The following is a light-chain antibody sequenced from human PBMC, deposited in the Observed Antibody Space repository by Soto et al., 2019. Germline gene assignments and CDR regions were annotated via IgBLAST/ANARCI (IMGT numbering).Light chain of an antibody. Sequence: EIVMTQSPATLSVSPGERATLSFRASQSVSSNLAWYQQKPGQAPRLLIYGASTRATGIPARFSGSGSGTEFTLTISSVQSEDSAFYYCQQYNNWPNFGQGTKVDIK. CDR1: QSVSSN. CDR2: GAS. CDR3: QQYNNWPN. V-gene: IGKV3-15*01. J-gene: IGKJ2*01.